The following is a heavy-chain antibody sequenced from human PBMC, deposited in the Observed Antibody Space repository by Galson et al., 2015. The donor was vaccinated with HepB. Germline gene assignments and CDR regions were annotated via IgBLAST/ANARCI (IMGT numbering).Heavy chain of an antibody. V-gene: IGHV3-30-3*01. Sequence: SLRLSCAASGFTFSNYAMHWVRQAPGKGLEWVAVISFDGSNKYYADSVKGRFTISRDSPKNTLYLQMNSLRADDTAVYYCARTYYYGSGSFYDAGPFDYWGRGTLVTVSS. J-gene: IGHJ4*02. CDR2: ISFDGSNK. D-gene: IGHD3-10*01. CDR1: GFTFSNYA. CDR3: ARTYYYGSGSFYDAGPFDY.